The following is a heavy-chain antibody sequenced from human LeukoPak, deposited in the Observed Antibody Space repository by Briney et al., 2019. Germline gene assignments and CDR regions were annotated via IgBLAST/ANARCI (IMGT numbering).Heavy chain of an antibody. J-gene: IGHJ4*02. V-gene: IGHV1-2*02. CDR2: INPNSGGT. D-gene: IGHD4-23*01. Sequence: ASVKVSCKASGYTFTGYYMHWVRQAPGQGLEWMGWINPNSGGTNYAQKFQGRVTMTRDTSISTAYMELSRLRSDDTAVYYCARRRRAVYGGIDYWGQGTLVTVSS. CDR3: ARRRRAVYGGIDY. CDR1: GYTFTGYY.